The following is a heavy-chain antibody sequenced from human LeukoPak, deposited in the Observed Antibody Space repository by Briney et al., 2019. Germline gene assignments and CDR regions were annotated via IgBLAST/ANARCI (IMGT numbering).Heavy chain of an antibody. CDR1: GFTFSSYS. D-gene: IGHD2-15*01. J-gene: IGHJ6*03. CDR3: ARNGYCSGGSCNYYMDV. Sequence: GGSLRLSCAVSGFTFSSYSMNWVRQAPGKGLEWVSSISISSNYIYYTDSVKGRCTISRDNGKNSLYLQMNSLRAEDTAVYYCARNGYCSGGSCNYYMDVWGKGTTVTISS. V-gene: IGHV3-21*01. CDR2: ISISSNYI.